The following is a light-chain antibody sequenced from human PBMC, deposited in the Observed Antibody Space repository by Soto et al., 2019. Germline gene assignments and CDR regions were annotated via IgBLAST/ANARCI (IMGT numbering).Light chain of an antibody. CDR1: QSVSSN. V-gene: IGKV3-15*01. J-gene: IGKJ1*01. Sequence: EIVITQSPTTLSVSTGERATLSCRASQSVSSNVAWYQQKPGQAPRLLIYGASTRATGIPARFSGSGSGTEFTLTISSLQSEDFAVYYCQQYNNWPPWTFGQGTKVDIK. CDR2: GAS. CDR3: QQYNNWPPWT.